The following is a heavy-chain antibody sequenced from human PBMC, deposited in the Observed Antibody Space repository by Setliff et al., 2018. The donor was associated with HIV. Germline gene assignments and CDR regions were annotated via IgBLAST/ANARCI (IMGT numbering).Heavy chain of an antibody. CDR3: VGQFDYTAMATLHH. CDR2: IKGDGSTK. V-gene: IGHV3-7*01. CDR1: GFTFNNYW. D-gene: IGHD5-18*01. J-gene: IGHJ4*02. Sequence: PGGSLRLSCAASGFTFNNYWMSWVRQAPGKGLEWVANIKGDGSTKDYVDSVRGRFTISRDNTKNSVYLQMNSLRAEDTAVYYCVGQFDYTAMATLHHWGLGTLVTVSS.